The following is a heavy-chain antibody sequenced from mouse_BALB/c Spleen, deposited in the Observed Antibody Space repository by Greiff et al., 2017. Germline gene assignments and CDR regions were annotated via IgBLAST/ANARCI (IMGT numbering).Heavy chain of an antibody. V-gene: IGHV1-14*01. CDR1: GYTFTSYV. D-gene: IGHD1-1*01. CDR3: AREDYYGSSYRYFDV. CDR2: INPYNDGT. Sequence: LQESGPELVKPGASVKMSCKASGYTFTSYVMHWVKQKPGQGLEWIGYINPYNDGTKYNEKFKGKATLTSDKSSSTAYMELSSLTSEDSAVYYCAREDYYGSSYRYFDVWGAGTTVTVSS. J-gene: IGHJ1*01.